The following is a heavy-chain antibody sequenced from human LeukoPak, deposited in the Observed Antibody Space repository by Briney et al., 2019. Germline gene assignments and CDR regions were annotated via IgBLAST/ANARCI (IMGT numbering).Heavy chain of an antibody. CDR3: ARSLRYSDSSGSYSFFDY. Sequence: SETLSLTCTVSGGSISSYYWSWIRQPPGKGLEWIGYIYYSGSTNYNPSLKSRVTMSVDTSKNQFSLKLSSMTAADTAVYYCARSLRYSDSSGSYSFFDYWGQGTLVTVSS. V-gene: IGHV4-59*08. J-gene: IGHJ4*02. CDR1: GGSISSYY. D-gene: IGHD3-22*01. CDR2: IYYSGST.